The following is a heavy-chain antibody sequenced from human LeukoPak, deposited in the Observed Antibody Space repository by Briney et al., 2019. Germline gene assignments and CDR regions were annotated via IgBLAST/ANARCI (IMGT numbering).Heavy chain of an antibody. Sequence: LSLTCAVSGGSISSSNWWSWVRQAPGKGPEWVANIKQDGGETYYGDSVKGRFTISRDNSKNTLYLQMNSLRAEDTAVYYCARDSIAAASAAFDIWGQGTMVTVSS. CDR2: IKQDGGET. J-gene: IGHJ3*02. V-gene: IGHV3-7*03. D-gene: IGHD6-13*01. CDR3: ARDSIAAASAAFDI. CDR1: GGSISSSNW.